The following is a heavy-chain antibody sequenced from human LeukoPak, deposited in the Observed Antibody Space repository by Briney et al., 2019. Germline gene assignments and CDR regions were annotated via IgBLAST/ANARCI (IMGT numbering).Heavy chain of an antibody. CDR1: GGSISSGDYY. D-gene: IGHD2-2*01. V-gene: IGHV4-30-4*01. CDR2: IYYSGST. CDR3: ARTLRYCSSTSCYYYYGMDV. J-gene: IGHJ6*02. Sequence: PSQTLSLTCTVSGGSISSGDYYWSWIRQPPGKGLEWIGYIYYSGSTYYNPSLKSRVTISVDTSKNQFSLKLSSVTAADTAVYYCARTLRYCSSTSCYYYYGMDVWGQGTTVTVSS.